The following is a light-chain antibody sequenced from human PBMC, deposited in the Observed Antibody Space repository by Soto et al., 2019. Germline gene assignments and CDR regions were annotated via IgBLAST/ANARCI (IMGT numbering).Light chain of an antibody. CDR2: GAS. V-gene: IGKV3-20*01. CDR3: QQYGSSPPT. CDR1: QSVSSDY. Sequence: EIVLTQSPDTLSLSPGERATLSCRASQSVSSDYLVWYQQKPGQAPRLLIYGASRRATGIPDRFSGSGSGTDFILTISRLEPEDFAVYYCQQYGSSPPTFGQGTRLEIK. J-gene: IGKJ5*01.